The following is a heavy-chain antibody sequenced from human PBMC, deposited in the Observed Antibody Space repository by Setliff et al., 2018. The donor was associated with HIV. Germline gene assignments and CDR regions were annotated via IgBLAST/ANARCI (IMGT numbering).Heavy chain of an antibody. V-gene: IGHV3-21*04. Sequence: PGGSLRLSCAASGFTFTEYSMSWVRQTPGKGLEWVSSISGSSSYWKYVASVKSRFTISRDNAKNSLYLQMNSLRAEDTAMYYCARDKGPPPVVHLDYWGQGTLVTVSS. CDR3: ARDKGPPPVVHLDY. D-gene: IGHD3-10*02. CDR1: GFTFTEYS. CDR2: ISGSSSYW. J-gene: IGHJ4*02.